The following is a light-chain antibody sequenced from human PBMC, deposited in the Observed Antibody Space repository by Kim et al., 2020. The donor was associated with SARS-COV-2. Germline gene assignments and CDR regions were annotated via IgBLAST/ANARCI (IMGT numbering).Light chain of an antibody. J-gene: IGKJ5*01. CDR2: AAS. CDR3: QQSYSLPIT. Sequence: DIQMTQSPSSLSASVGDRVTITCRASQSISNYLSWYQQKPGKAPHLVIYAASSLRSGVPSRFSGSGSGTDFTLTISSLQPEDFATYYCQQSYSLPITFGQGTRLEIK. CDR1: QSISNY. V-gene: IGKV1-39*01.